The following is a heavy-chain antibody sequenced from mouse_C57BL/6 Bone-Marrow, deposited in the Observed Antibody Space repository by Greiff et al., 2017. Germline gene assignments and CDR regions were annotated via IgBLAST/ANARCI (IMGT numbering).Heavy chain of an antibody. J-gene: IGHJ1*03. CDR2: IDPSDSYT. CDR1: GYTFTSYW. V-gene: IGHV1-69*01. CDR3: ARGGYYGSIYWYFDV. D-gene: IGHD1-1*01. Sequence: VQLQQSGAELVMPGASVKLSCKASGYTFTSYWMHWVKQRPGQGLEWIGEIDPSDSYTNYNQKFKGKSTLTVDKSSSTAYMQLSSLTSEDSAVYYCARGGYYGSIYWYFDVWGTGTTVTVSS.